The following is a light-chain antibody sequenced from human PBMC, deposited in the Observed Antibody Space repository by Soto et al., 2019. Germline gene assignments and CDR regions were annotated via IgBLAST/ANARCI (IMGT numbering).Light chain of an antibody. Sequence: GDRVTITCRXSQXXNNWIAWYQQKPGKAPKFLIYDASTLESGVPSRFSGSGFGTEFSLTISSLQPDDFGSYYCQHMRTFGQGTKVEMK. CDR1: QXXNNW. V-gene: IGKV1-5*01. J-gene: IGKJ1*01. CDR2: DAS. CDR3: QHMRT.